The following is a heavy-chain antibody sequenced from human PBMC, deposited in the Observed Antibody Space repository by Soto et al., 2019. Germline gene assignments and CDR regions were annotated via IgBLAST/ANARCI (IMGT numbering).Heavy chain of an antibody. Sequence: SETLSLTCTVSGGSISSYYWSWIRQPLGKGLEWIGYIYYSGSTNYNPSLKSRVTISVDTSKNQFSLKLSSVTAADTAVYYCARSGIAAAGTYNWGQGTLVTVSS. J-gene: IGHJ4*02. CDR3: ARSGIAAAGTYN. D-gene: IGHD6-13*01. CDR2: IYYSGST. CDR1: GGSISSYY. V-gene: IGHV4-59*01.